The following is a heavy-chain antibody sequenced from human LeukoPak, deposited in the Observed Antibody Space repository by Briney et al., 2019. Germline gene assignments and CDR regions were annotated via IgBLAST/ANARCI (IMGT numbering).Heavy chain of an antibody. CDR2: INANSGGT. CDR1: GGTFSSYA. J-gene: IGHJ4*02. V-gene: IGHV1-2*02. D-gene: IGHD3-9*01. CDR3: ARSSRYDIWTGYPY. Sequence: ASVEVSCKASGGTFSSYAISWVRQAPGQGLEWMGWINANSGGTNYAQKFQGRVTMTRDTSISTAYMELSRLRSDDTAVYYCARSSRYDIWTGYPYWGQGTLVTVSP.